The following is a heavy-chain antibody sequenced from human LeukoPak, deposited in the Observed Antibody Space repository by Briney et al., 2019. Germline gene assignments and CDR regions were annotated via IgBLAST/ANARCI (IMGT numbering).Heavy chain of an antibody. CDR1: GGSISGSY. D-gene: IGHD4-23*01. CDR3: ARERYGGNSGWFDP. Sequence: PSETLSLTCTVSGGSISGSYWSWIRQPPGKGLEWIGYIYYSGSTNCNPSLKSRVTISVDTSKNQFSLKLSSVTAADTAVYYCARERYGGNSGWFDPWGQGTLVTVSS. CDR2: IYYSGST. V-gene: IGHV4-59*01. J-gene: IGHJ5*02.